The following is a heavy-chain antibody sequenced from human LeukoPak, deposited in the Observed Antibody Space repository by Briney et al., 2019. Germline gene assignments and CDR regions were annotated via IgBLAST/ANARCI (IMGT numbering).Heavy chain of an antibody. CDR3: ARLIDSTSGYYYYGMDV. CDR2: IGPSDSYT. J-gene: IGHJ6*04. Sequence: GESLRISCEGSGSSFTSYWISWVRQVPGKGLEWMGRIGPSDSYTNYSPSFQGHVTISADKSISTAYLQWSSLKASDTAMYYCARLIDSTSGYYYYGMDVWGKGTTVTVSS. V-gene: IGHV5-10-1*01. D-gene: IGHD3-16*02. CDR1: GSSFTSYW.